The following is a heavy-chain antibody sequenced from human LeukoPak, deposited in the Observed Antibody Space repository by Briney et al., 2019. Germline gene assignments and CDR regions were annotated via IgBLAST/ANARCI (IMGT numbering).Heavy chain of an antibody. CDR1: GGSISSYH. J-gene: IGHJ5*02. CDR2: MYDSGST. CDR3: ARLHYYDSSGYLIWFDP. V-gene: IGHV4-59*08. D-gene: IGHD3-22*01. Sequence: PSETLSLTCTVSGGSISSYHWSWIRQPPGKGLEWIGYMYDSGSTNYNPSLKSRVTISVDTSKNQFSLKLSSVTAADTAVYYCARLHYYDSSGYLIWFDPWGQGTLVTVSS.